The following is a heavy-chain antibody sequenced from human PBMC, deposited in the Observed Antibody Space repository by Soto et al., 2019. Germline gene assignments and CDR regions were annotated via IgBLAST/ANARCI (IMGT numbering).Heavy chain of an antibody. CDR3: ASGAAFYYDTSRY. CDR1: GFNFNIHA. J-gene: IGHJ4*02. V-gene: IGHV3-30-3*01. Sequence: RRLSCAAPGFNFNIHALHWIRQAPGEGLEWVAVMSPGGNSQYYADSVKGRFTISRDTSKSTLYLQMTSLRPEDTAVYYCASGAAFYYDTSRYWGQGTLVTVS. CDR2: MSPGGNSQ. D-gene: IGHD3-22*01.